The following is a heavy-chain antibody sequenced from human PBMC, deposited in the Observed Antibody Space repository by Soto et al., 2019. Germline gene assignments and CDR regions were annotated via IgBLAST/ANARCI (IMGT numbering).Heavy chain of an antibody. J-gene: IGHJ4*02. D-gene: IGHD1-26*01. CDR2: IYYSGST. Sequence: KPSETLSLTXTVSGGSISSGGYYWSWIRQHPGKGLEWIGYIYYSGSTYYNPSPKSRVTISVDTSKNQFSLKLTSVTAADTAVYYCARVRGGGPFDDWGQGTLVTVSS. CDR3: ARVRGGGPFDD. CDR1: GGSISSGGYY. V-gene: IGHV4-31*02.